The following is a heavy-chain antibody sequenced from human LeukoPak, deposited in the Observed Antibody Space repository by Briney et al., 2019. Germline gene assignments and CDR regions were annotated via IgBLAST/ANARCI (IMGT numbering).Heavy chain of an antibody. D-gene: IGHD5-18*01. CDR3: ARGASWIQLWQFDN. Sequence: GGSLRLSCAASGFRFSSFEMNWVRLAPGKGLEWVSYISSGGRTMYYADSVKGRFTVSRDNAKASLYLHMNSLGAEDTGVYFCARGASWIQLWQFDNWGQGPQVTVS. CDR1: GFRFSSFE. J-gene: IGHJ4*02. CDR2: ISSGGRTM. V-gene: IGHV3-48*03.